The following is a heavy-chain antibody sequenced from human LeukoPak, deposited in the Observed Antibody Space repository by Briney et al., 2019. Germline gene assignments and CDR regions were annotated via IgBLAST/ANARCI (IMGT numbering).Heavy chain of an antibody. J-gene: IGHJ6*02. CDR1: GFSLSTSGMC. CDR2: IDWDDDK. CDR3: ARIRVAVADLYGMDV. V-gene: IGHV2-70*11. Sequence: SGPALVKPTQTLTLTCTISGFSLSTSGMCVSWIRQPPGKALEWLARIDWDDDKYYSTSLKTRLTISKDTSKNQVVLTMTNMDPVDTATYYCARIRVAVADLYGMDVWGQGTRSPSP. D-gene: IGHD6-19*01.